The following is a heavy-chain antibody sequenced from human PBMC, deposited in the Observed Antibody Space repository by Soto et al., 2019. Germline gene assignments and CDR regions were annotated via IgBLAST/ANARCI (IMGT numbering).Heavy chain of an antibody. Sequence: QVQLVESGGGLVKPGGSLRLSCAASGFTFSDYYMSRIRQAPGKGLEWVSYISSSSSYTNYADSVKGRFTISRDNAKNSLYLQMNSLRAEDTAVYYCARGGSSSWYPGYYFDYWGQGTLVTVSS. CDR2: ISSSSSYT. CDR3: ARGGSSSWYPGYYFDY. CDR1: GFTFSDYY. J-gene: IGHJ4*02. V-gene: IGHV3-11*06. D-gene: IGHD6-13*01.